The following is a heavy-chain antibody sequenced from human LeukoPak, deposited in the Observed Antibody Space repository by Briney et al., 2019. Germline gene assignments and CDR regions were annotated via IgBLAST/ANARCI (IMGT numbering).Heavy chain of an antibody. CDR3: ARPYYDILTGTAEYFDL. CDR2: ISSSSSYI. D-gene: IGHD3-9*01. V-gene: IGHV3-21*01. J-gene: IGHJ2*01. Sequence: PGGSLRLSCAASGFTFSSYSMNWVRQAPGKGLEWVSSISSSSSYIYYADSVKGRFTISRDNAKNSLYLRMNSLRAEDTAVYYCARPYYDILTGTAEYFDLWGRGTLVTVSS. CDR1: GFTFSSYS.